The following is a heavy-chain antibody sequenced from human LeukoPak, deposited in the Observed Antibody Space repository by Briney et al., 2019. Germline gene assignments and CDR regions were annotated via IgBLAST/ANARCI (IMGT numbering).Heavy chain of an antibody. Sequence: GGSLRLSCSASGFTVSSDYMSWVRQAPGKGLAWLSVIYSGGTTYYADSVKGRFTISRDNSKNTLYLQMNSLRAEDTAVYYCAKDLEPYTAVAGRGGQGTLVTVSS. CDR1: GFTVSSDY. D-gene: IGHD6-19*01. CDR2: IYSGGTT. J-gene: IGHJ4*02. CDR3: AKDLEPYTAVAGR. V-gene: IGHV3-66*01.